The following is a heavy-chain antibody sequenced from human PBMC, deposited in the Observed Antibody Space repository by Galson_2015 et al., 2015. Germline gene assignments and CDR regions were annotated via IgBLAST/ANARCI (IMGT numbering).Heavy chain of an antibody. CDR2: IYSGGST. CDR3: ARGLAIFGVAPRSG. D-gene: IGHD3-3*01. CDR1: GFTVSSNY. V-gene: IGHV3-53*01. Sequence: SLRLSCAASGFTVSSNYMSWVRQAPGKGLEWASVIYSGGSTYYADSVKGRFTISRDNSKNTLYLQMNSLRAEDTAVYYCARGLAIFGVAPRSGWGQGTLVTVSS. J-gene: IGHJ4*02.